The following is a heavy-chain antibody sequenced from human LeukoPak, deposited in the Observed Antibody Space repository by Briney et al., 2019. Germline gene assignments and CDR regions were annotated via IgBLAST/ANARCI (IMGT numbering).Heavy chain of an antibody. CDR1: GGSISRGSYY. V-gene: IGHV4-61*02. Sequence: PSETLSLTCSVSGGSISRGSYYWSWIRQPAGKGLEWIGRINTSGSTNYNTYLKSRVTISVDTSKNQFSLKLSSVTAADTAVYYCARTRMGSGWFVPNYYMDVWGKGTTVTISS. D-gene: IGHD6-19*01. CDR2: INTSGST. J-gene: IGHJ6*03. CDR3: ARTRMGSGWFVPNYYMDV.